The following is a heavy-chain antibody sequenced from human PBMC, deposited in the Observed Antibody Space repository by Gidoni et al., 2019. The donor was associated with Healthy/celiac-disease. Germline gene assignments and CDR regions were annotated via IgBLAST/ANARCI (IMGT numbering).Heavy chain of an antibody. V-gene: IGHV4-59*01. J-gene: IGHJ3*02. CDR1: GGSIRSYS. D-gene: IGHD2-15*01. CDR2: IYYSGRP. Sequence: QVQLQESGPGLVKPSETLSLTCTVAGGSIRSYSWSWIRQPPGKGLEWIGYIYYSGRPNYNPSLKSRVTISVDTSMNQFSLMLSSVTAADAAVYYCARDWPYCSGGSCYSDVHAFDIWGHGTMVTVSS. CDR3: ARDWPYCSGGSCYSDVHAFDI.